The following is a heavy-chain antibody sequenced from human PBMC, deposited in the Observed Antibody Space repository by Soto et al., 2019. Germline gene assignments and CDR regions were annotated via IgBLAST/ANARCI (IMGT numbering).Heavy chain of an antibody. D-gene: IGHD6-13*01. V-gene: IGHV1-3*01. J-gene: IGHJ4*02. CDR2: INANNGNA. Sequence: QVLLVQSGAEVKKPGASVQISCKASGYTFTTFDIHWVRQAPGQRLEWMGYINANNGNAKYSQRFQGRATFTRDTSATTGYMDLSSLISEDTALYYCVVSRGWWAFHHWGQGTLVNVSS. CDR1: GYTFTTFD. CDR3: VVSRGWWAFHH.